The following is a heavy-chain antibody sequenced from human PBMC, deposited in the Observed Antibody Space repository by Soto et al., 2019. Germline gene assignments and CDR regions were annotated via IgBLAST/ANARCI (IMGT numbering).Heavy chain of an antibody. CDR3: AKTLWGDSSSWYYFDY. J-gene: IGHJ4*02. CDR1: GFTFSSYA. D-gene: IGHD6-13*01. CDR2: ISGSGGST. Sequence: GGSLRLSCAASGFTFSSYAMSWVRQAPGKGLERVSAISGSGGSTYYADSVKGRFTISRDNSKNTLYLQMNSLRAEDTAVYYCAKTLWGDSSSWYYFDYWGQGTLVTVSS. V-gene: IGHV3-23*01.